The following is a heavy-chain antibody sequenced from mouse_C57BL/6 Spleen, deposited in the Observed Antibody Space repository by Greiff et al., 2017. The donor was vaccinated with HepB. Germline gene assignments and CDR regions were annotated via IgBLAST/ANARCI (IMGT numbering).Heavy chain of an antibody. CDR3: TTYSYGSSLYWYFDV. D-gene: IGHD1-1*01. V-gene: IGHV14-4*01. J-gene: IGHJ1*03. CDR1: GFNIKDDY. CDR2: IDPENGDT. Sequence: EVQLQQSGAELVRPGASVKLSCTASGFNIKDDYMHWVKQRPEQGLEWIGWIDPENGDTEYASKVQGKATITADTSSNTAYLQLSSLTSEDTAVYYCTTYSYGSSLYWYFDVWGTGTTVTVSS.